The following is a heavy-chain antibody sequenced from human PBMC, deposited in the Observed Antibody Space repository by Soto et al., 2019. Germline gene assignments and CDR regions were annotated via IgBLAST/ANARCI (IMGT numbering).Heavy chain of an antibody. CDR2: ISGSGGST. CDR3: AKAFFPRGSSWYATGFDY. V-gene: IGHV3-23*01. J-gene: IGHJ4*02. Sequence: EVQLLESGGGLVQPGGSLRLSCAASGFTFSSYAMSWVRQAPGKGLEWVSAISGSGGSTYYADSVKGRFTISRDNSKNTLYLQMNSLRAEDTAVYYCAKAFFPRGSSWYATGFDYWGQGTLVTVSS. CDR1: GFTFSSYA. D-gene: IGHD6-13*01.